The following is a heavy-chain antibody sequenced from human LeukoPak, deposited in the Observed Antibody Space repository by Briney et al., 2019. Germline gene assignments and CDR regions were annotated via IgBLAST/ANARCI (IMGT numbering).Heavy chain of an antibody. CDR1: GYTFTSYG. V-gene: IGHV1-18*01. J-gene: IGHJ6*03. D-gene: IGHD2-2*01. CDR2: ISAYNGNT. Sequence: ASVKVSCKASGYTFTSYGISWVRQAPGQGLEWMGWISAYNGNTNYAQKLQGRVTMTTDTSTSTAYMELRSLRSDDTAVYYCAREGGDIVVVPAAQYYYYYMDVWGKGTTVTVSS. CDR3: AREGGDIVVVPAAQYYYYYMDV.